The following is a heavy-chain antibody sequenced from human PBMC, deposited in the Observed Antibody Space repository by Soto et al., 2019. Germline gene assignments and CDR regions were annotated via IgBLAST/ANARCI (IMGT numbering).Heavy chain of an antibody. D-gene: IGHD6-6*01. Sequence: SETLSLTCTVSCGSISSGDYYWSWIRQPPGKGLEWIGYIYYSGSTYYNPSLKSRVTISVDTSKNQFSLKLSSVTAADTAVYYCAREGSSRNDAFDIWGQGTMVTVSS. V-gene: IGHV4-30-4*01. CDR2: IYYSGST. J-gene: IGHJ3*02. CDR1: CGSISSGDYY. CDR3: AREGSSRNDAFDI.